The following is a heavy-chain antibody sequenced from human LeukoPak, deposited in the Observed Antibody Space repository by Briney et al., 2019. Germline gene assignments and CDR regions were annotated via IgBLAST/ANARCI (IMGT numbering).Heavy chain of an antibody. J-gene: IGHJ6*03. CDR2: IYHSGST. Sequence: PSETLSLTCTVSGGSISSYYWSWIRQPPGKGLEWIGSIYHSGSTYYNPSLKSRVTISVDTSKNQFSLKLSSVTAADTAVYYCARGNYYGSGSYYDYYYYYYMDVWGKGTTVTISS. D-gene: IGHD3-10*01. V-gene: IGHV4-59*08. CDR3: ARGNYYGSGSYYDYYYYYYMDV. CDR1: GGSISSYY.